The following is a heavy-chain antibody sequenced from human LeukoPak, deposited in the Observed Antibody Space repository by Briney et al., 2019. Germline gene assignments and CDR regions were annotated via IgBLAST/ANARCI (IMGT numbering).Heavy chain of an antibody. Sequence: GGSLRLSCAASGFTFSSYNMNWVRQAPGKGLEWVSSISSSSSYIFYADSVKGRFTISRDNAKNSVYLQMNSLRAEDTAVYYCARGTEMATMGSWFDPWGQGTLVTVSS. D-gene: IGHD5-24*01. CDR2: ISSSSSYI. CDR1: GFTFSSYN. V-gene: IGHV3-21*01. J-gene: IGHJ5*02. CDR3: ARGTEMATMGSWFDP.